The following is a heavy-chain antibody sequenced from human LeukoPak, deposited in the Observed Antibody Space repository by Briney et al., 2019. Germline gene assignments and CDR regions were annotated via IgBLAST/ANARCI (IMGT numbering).Heavy chain of an antibody. CDR2: ISYDGSNK. D-gene: IGHD2-2*01. CDR3: ARDRGAIAYFDY. Sequence: GRSLRLSCAASGFTFSSYAMHWVRQAPGKGLEWVAVISYDGSNKYYADSVKGRFTISRDNSKNTLYLQMNSLRAEDTAVYYCARDRGAIAYFDYRGQEPWSPSPQ. CDR1: GFTFSSYA. J-gene: IGHJ4*01. V-gene: IGHV3-30-3*01.